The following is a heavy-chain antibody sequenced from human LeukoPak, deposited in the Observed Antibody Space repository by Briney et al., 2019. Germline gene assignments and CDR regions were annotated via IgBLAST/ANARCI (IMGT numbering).Heavy chain of an antibody. J-gene: IGHJ5*02. V-gene: IGHV1-46*01. D-gene: IGHD1-7*01. CDR3: ARALELLNWFDP. CDR1: GYTLTGFY. CDR2: INPSGGST. Sequence: ASVKVSCKASGYTLTGFYIHWVRQAPGQGLEWMGIINPSGGSTSYAQKFQGRVTMTRDTSTSTVYMELSSLRSEDTAVYYCARALELLNWFDPWGQGTLVTVSS.